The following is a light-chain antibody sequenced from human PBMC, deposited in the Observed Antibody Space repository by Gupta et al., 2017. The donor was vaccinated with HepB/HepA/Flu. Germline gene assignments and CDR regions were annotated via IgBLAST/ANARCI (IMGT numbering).Light chain of an antibody. CDR3: HQSDVLPLT. J-gene: IGKJ4*01. Sequence: VLTQSPDFQSVSPEGKVTITCRASQSVGTDLHWYRQKPGKSPMLLIKFASQSLSGVPPRIIGSGSGTYFTPTISSPRAEDAATYYCHQSDVLPLTFGGGTKVEIK. CDR1: QSVGTD. V-gene: IGKV6-21*01. CDR2: FAS.